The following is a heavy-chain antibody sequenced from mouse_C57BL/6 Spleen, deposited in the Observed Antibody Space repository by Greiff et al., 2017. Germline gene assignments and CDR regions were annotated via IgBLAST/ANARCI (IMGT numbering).Heavy chain of an antibody. CDR3: AIILLRGFAY. D-gene: IGHD1-1*01. CDR2: IWGDGST. CDR1: GFSLTSYG. Sequence: QVQLQQSGPGLVAPSQSLSITCTASGFSLTSYGVSWVRQPPGKGLEWPGVIWGDGSTNYHSALISRLSISKDNSKSQVFIKLNSLQTDDTATYYGAIILLRGFAYWGQGTLVTVSA. V-gene: IGHV2-3*01. J-gene: IGHJ3*01.